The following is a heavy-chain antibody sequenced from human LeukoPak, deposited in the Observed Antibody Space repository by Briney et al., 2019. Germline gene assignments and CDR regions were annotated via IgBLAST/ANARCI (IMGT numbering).Heavy chain of an antibody. Sequence: PSETLSLTCTVSGGSISSSSYYWGWIRQPPGKGLEWIGSIYYSGSTYYNPSLKSRVTISADTSKNQFSLKLSSVTAADTAVYYCARDSNVYGSGGFDYWGQGTLVTVSS. V-gene: IGHV4-39*07. CDR2: IYYSGST. D-gene: IGHD3-10*01. J-gene: IGHJ4*02. CDR3: ARDSNVYGSGGFDY. CDR1: GGSISSSSYY.